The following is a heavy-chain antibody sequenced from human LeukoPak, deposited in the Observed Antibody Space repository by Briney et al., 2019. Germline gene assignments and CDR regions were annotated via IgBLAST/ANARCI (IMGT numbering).Heavy chain of an antibody. V-gene: IGHV3-21*01. CDR1: GFTFSSYS. D-gene: IGHD3-3*01. CDR3: ARVQTFWSGYYTGTSFDY. J-gene: IGHJ4*02. Sequence: GGSLRLSCAASGFTFSSYSMNWVRQAPGKGLEWVSSISSSSSYIYYADSVKGRFTISRDNAKNSLYLQMNRLRAEDTAVYYCARVQTFWSGYYTGTSFDYWGQGTLVTVSS. CDR2: ISSSSSYI.